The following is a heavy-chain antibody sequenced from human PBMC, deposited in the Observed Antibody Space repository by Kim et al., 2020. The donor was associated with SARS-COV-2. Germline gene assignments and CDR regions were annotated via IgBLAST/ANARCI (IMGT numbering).Heavy chain of an antibody. CDR3: AKTPNMVRGVFFDY. V-gene: IGHV3-9*01. Sequence: ADSVKGRFTNTRDTAKNSLYLQMNSLRAEDTALYYCAKTPNMVRGVFFDYWSQGTLVTVSP. D-gene: IGHD3-10*01. J-gene: IGHJ4*02.